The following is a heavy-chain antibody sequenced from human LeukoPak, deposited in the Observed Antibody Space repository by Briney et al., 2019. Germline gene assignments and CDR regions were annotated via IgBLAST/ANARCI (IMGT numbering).Heavy chain of an antibody. Sequence: GESLRLSCEASGFTFRDYSMTWVRQAPGKGLEWVPSIDTPTPYINYADSVRGRFTISRDNAKNSLYLQMSSLRAEDTAVYYCVRDFYCHNGACFDFWGQGTLVTVSS. CDR1: GFTFRDYS. J-gene: IGHJ4*02. D-gene: IGHD2-8*01. V-gene: IGHV3-21*01. CDR3: VRDFYCHNGACFDF. CDR2: IDTPTPYI.